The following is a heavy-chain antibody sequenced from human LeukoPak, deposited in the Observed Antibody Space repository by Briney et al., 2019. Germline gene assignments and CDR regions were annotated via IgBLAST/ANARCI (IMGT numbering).Heavy chain of an antibody. CDR1: GFTVSNNY. CDR3: AGRRVLDASFDY. D-gene: IGHD3-16*01. Sequence: GGSLRLSCAASGFTVSNNYMSWVRQAPGKGLEWVSVIYSGDNTYYVESVKVRFTISRDNSKNTLFLQMNRLRAEDTAVYYCAGRRVLDASFDYWGQGTLVTVSS. V-gene: IGHV3-66*02. CDR2: IYSGDNT. J-gene: IGHJ4*02.